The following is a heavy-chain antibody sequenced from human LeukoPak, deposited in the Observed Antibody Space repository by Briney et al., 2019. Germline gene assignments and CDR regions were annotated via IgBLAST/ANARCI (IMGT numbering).Heavy chain of an antibody. D-gene: IGHD4-17*01. J-gene: IGHJ6*02. CDR1: GYTLTELS. CDR2: FDPEDGEA. CDR3: ATGVLGDYAFEDYYYGMDV. Sequence: ASVKVSCKVSGYTLTELSMHWVRQAPGKGLEWMGGFDPEDGEAIYAQKFQGRVTMTEDTSTDTAYMELSSLRSEDTAVYYCATGVLGDYAFEDYYYGMDVWGQGTTVTVSS. V-gene: IGHV1-24*01.